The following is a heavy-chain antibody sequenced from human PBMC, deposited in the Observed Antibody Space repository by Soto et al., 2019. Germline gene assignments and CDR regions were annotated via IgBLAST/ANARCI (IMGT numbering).Heavy chain of an antibody. D-gene: IGHD2-8*02. CDR3: EKEVLQSRDDAFDK. CDR1: GFSLSAHN. Sequence: EVQLVESGGGLVQPGGSLRLSCAASGFSLSAHNMHWVRQAPGKGLEYVSGFNSDGRDTHYTNSVKGRFTISRDISKNTLYLKMTILRAEDMAVYYCEKEVLQSRDDAFDKCGQVTVVTVSS. J-gene: IGHJ3*02. V-gene: IGHV3-64*01. CDR2: FNSDGRDT.